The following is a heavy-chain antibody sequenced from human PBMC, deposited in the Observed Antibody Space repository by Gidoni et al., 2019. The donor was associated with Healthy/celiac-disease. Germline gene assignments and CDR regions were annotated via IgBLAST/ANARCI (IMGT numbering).Heavy chain of an antibody. J-gene: IGHJ2*01. Sequence: QVQLQESGPALVKPSETLSLTCAVSGYSIGRGYYWGWIRQPPGKGLEWIGSIYHSGSTYYNPSLKSRVTISVDTSKNQFSLKLSSVTAADTAVYYCARIRIFGVVLYWYFDLWGRGTLVTVSS. CDR1: GYSIGRGYY. CDR2: IYHSGST. CDR3: ARIRIFGVVLYWYFDL. D-gene: IGHD3-3*01. V-gene: IGHV4-38-2*01.